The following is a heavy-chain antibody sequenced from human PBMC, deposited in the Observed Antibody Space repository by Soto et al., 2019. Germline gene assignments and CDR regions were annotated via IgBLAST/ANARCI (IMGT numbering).Heavy chain of an antibody. J-gene: IGHJ5*02. CDR1: GLTFSNYA. CDR3: ARRYSSSWSGFDP. V-gene: IGHV3-23*01. D-gene: IGHD6-13*01. Sequence: LRLSCATSGLTFSNYAMSWVRQAPGGGLEWVSSMSGSSSTTYYADSVRGRFTISRDRSKNTLYLQMNSLRVEDTALYYCARRYSSSWSGFDPWGQGTLVTVSS. CDR2: MSGSSSTT.